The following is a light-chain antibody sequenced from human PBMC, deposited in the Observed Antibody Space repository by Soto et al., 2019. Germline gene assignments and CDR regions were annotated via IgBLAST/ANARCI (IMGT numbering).Light chain of an antibody. CDR3: QTWGADVRV. J-gene: IGLJ3*02. V-gene: IGLV4-69*01. CDR1: SGHSNYA. CDR2: VNSDGSH. Sequence: QPVLTQSPSASASLGASVKLTCTLSSGHSNYAIAWLQQQPDKGPRYLMRVNSDGSHNKGDGIPDRFSGSSSGAERYLIISSLQSDDEADYYCQTWGADVRVFAGGTKLTVL.